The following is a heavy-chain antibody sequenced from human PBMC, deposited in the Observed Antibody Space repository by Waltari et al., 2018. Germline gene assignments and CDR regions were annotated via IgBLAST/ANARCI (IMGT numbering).Heavy chain of an antibody. J-gene: IGHJ4*02. Sequence: QVQLQQWGAGLLKPSETLSLHCAVYGGSFSGYYWSWIRQPPGKGLEWIGEINHSGSTNYNPSRQSRVTISVDTSKNQFALKLSSVTAADTAVYYCAREGGRAVAAINWGQGTLVTVSS. CDR1: GGSFSGYY. D-gene: IGHD6-19*01. CDR3: AREGGRAVAAIN. V-gene: IGHV4-34*01. CDR2: INHSGST.